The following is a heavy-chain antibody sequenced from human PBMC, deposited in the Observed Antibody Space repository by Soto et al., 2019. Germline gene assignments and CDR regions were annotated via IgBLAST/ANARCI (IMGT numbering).Heavy chain of an antibody. D-gene: IGHD2-21*02. CDR3: ASARCSTDCYCIDY. J-gene: IGHJ4*02. CDR1: GFTFSSYT. Sequence: GGSLRLSCAASGFTFSSYTMHWVRQTPGKGLEWVALISSDGSHTSYADSVKGRATISRDNAANTVYLLMNNLRVDDTAVYHCASARCSTDCYCIDYWGLGTLVTVSS. V-gene: IGHV3-30-3*01. CDR2: ISSDGSHT.